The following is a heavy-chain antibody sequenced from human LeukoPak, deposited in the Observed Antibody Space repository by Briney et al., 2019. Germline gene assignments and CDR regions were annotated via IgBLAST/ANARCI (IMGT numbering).Heavy chain of an antibody. CDR2: IYPGDSDT. CDR1: GYSFTSYW. Sequence: HGESLKISCKGSGYSFTSYWIGWVRQMPGKGLEWMGIIYPGDSDTRYSPSFQGQVTISADKSISTAYLQWSSLKASDTAMYCCARPHCGGDCYVGPDAFDIWGQGTMVTVSS. CDR3: ARPHCGGDCYVGPDAFDI. D-gene: IGHD2-21*02. J-gene: IGHJ3*02. V-gene: IGHV5-51*01.